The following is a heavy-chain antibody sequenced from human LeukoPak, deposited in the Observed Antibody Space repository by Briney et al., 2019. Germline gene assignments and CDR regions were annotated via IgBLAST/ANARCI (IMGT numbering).Heavy chain of an antibody. D-gene: IGHD3-10*01. J-gene: IGHJ5*02. CDR3: ARGLRTSGTYYKDRGQNGFDP. V-gene: IGHV4-39*07. Sequence: SETLSLTCTASGGSISSGSYYWGWIRQPPGKGLEWIGSMYYSGTTLYNPSLKSRVTISIYTSKNQFSLRLSSVTAADTAVYYCARGLRTSGTYYKDRGQNGFDPWGQGILVAVSS. CDR2: MYYSGTT. CDR1: GGSISSGSYY.